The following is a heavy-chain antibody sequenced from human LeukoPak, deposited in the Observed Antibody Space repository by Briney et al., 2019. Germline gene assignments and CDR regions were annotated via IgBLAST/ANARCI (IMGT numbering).Heavy chain of an antibody. Sequence: RASVKVSCKASGYTFTSYGISWVRQAPGQGLEWMGWISAYNGNTNYAQKLQGRVTMTTDTSTSTAYMELRSLRSDDPAVYYCATRIDSSWYRKSPYYFDYWGQGTLVTVSS. CDR1: GYTFTSYG. D-gene: IGHD6-13*01. J-gene: IGHJ4*02. V-gene: IGHV1-18*01. CDR3: ATRIDSSWYRKSPYYFDY. CDR2: ISAYNGNT.